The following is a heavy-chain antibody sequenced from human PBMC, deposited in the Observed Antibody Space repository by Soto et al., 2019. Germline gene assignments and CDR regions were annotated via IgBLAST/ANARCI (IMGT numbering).Heavy chain of an antibody. Sequence: SEPLSLTCTGSGGSILNYYLSWSRQPQGKGLEWIGYIHYSGSTKYNPSLKSRVTISADTSKNQLSLKLSSVTAADAAVYYCARGHYDFWSGYFATIDYWGQGTQVTVS. CDR3: ARGHYDFWSGYFATIDY. D-gene: IGHD3-3*01. CDR1: GGSILNYY. V-gene: IGHV4-59*08. CDR2: IHYSGST. J-gene: IGHJ4*02.